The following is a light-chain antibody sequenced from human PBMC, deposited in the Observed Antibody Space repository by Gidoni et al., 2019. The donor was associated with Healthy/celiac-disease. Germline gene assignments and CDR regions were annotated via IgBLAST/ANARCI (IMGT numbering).Light chain of an antibody. CDR1: QSISSY. V-gene: IGKV1-39*01. Sequence: DIQMTQSPTSLSAPVGDRVTITCRASQSISSYLNWYQQKPGKAPKLLIYASSSLQSGVLSRFSGSGSGTDFNLTISSLQPEDFATDYCQQSYSTPGTFGQGTKVEIK. CDR2: ASS. CDR3: QQSYSTPGT. J-gene: IGKJ1*01.